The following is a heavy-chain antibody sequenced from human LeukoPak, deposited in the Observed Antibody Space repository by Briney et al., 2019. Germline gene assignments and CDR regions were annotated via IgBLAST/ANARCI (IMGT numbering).Heavy chain of an antibody. J-gene: IGHJ4*02. Sequence: SETLSLTCTVSGGSISSYYWSWIRQPAGKGLEWIGRIYTSGSTNYNPSLKSRVTISVDTSKNQFSLKLSSVTAADTAVYYCASGSYLWNYFDYWGQGTLVTVSS. CDR2: IYTSGST. D-gene: IGHD1-26*01. CDR3: ASGSYLWNYFDY. CDR1: GGSISSYY. V-gene: IGHV4-4*07.